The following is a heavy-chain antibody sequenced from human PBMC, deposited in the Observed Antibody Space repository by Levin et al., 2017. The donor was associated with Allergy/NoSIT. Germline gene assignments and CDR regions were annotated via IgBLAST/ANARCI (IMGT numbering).Heavy chain of an antibody. Sequence: GESLKISCQGSGYTFTNYWIGWVRLVPGKGLEWMGIIHPGDSETTYSPSYEGQVTISADRSINTAYLQWSRLQASDSAIYYCARRRDEGLVSPAIDNWFDPWGQGTLVTVSS. CDR2: IHPGDSET. CDR3: ARRRDEGLVSPAIDNWFDP. V-gene: IGHV5-51*01. CDR1: GYTFTNYW. D-gene: IGHD6-19*01. J-gene: IGHJ5*02.